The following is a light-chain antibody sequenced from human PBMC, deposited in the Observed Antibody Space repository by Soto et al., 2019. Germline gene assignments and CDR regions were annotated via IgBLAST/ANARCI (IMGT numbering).Light chain of an antibody. CDR2: DVN. Sequence: QSALTQPASVYGSPGQSITISCTGTSSDVGGYNFVSWYQHHPGKAPKLIIYDVNNRPLGVSNRFSGSKSGNTASLTISGLQAEDEADYYCTSYTSSITYVFGTGTKVTVL. CDR3: TSYTSSITYV. CDR1: SSDVGGYNF. V-gene: IGLV2-14*03. J-gene: IGLJ1*01.